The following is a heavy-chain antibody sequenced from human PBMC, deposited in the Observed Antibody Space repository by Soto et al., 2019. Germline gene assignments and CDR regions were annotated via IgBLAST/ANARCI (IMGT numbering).Heavy chain of an antibody. V-gene: IGHV1-2*02. D-gene: IGHD2-8*02. J-gene: IGHJ5*02. CDR1: GYNFSDYY. CDR3: AREISGGGALNWFDP. Sequence: ASVKVSCKASGYNFSDYYIHCVRQAPGQGLEWLEWVSPKSGGTNYAQKFKGRVTMTRDTSSNTVYMDLSGLKSDDTAVFYCAREISGGGALNWFDPWGQGTLVTVSS. CDR2: VSPKSGGT.